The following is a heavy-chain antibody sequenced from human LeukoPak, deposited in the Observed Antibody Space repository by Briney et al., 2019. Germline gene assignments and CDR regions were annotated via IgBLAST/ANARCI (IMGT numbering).Heavy chain of an antibody. CDR3: ARHPGYYYYYMDV. V-gene: IGHV4-59*08. CDR1: GGSISNYY. Sequence: SETLSLTCTVSGGSISNYYWSWIRQPPGKGLEWIGYIYYSGSTNYNPSLKSRVTISVDTSKNQFSLKLSSVTAADTALYYCARHPGYYYYYMDVWGKGTTVTISS. J-gene: IGHJ6*03. CDR2: IYYSGST.